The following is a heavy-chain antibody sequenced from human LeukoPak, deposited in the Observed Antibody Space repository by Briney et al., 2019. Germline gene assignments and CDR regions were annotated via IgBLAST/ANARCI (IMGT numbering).Heavy chain of an antibody. CDR2: ISAYNGNT. J-gene: IGHJ4*02. CDR1: GYTFTSYG. CDR3: ARVGGGGTNTGKDY. V-gene: IGHV1-18*01. Sequence: ASVKVSCKASGYTFTSYGISWVRQAPGQGLEWMGWISAYNGNTNYAQKLQGRVTMTTDTSTSTAYMEQRSRRTDDTAVYYWARVGGGGTNTGKDYWGQGTLVTVSS. D-gene: IGHD2-8*01.